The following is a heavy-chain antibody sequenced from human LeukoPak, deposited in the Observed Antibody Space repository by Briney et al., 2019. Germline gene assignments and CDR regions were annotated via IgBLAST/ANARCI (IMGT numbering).Heavy chain of an antibody. Sequence: GGSPRLSCAASGFTFSTYWMHWVRQAPGKGLVWVSRINSDGSSTSYADSVKGRFTISRDNAKNTLYLQMNSLRAEDTAVYYCAKKGPGDIAIVPAAILVAFDIWGQGTMVTVSS. CDR2: INSDGSST. D-gene: IGHD2-2*02. CDR1: GFTFSTYW. CDR3: AKKGPGDIAIVPAAILVAFDI. J-gene: IGHJ3*02. V-gene: IGHV3-74*01.